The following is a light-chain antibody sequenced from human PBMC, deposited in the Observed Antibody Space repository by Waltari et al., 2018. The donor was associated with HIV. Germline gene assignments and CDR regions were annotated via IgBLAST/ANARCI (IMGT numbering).Light chain of an antibody. Sequence: QSALTQPASVSGSPGQSIRISCTGTSSEGGGYNALPWYQQHPAKAPKLVILEVSNRPSGVSNRFSGSKSGNRASLTISGLQAEDEAYYYCSSYTSSDTVVFGGGTKVTVL. CDR1: SSEGGGYNA. CDR3: SSYTSSDTVV. V-gene: IGLV2-14*01. J-gene: IGLJ2*01. CDR2: EVS.